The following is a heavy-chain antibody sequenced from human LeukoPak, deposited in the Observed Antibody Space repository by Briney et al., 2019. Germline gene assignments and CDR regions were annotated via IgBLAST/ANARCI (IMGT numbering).Heavy chain of an antibody. CDR1: GFTFSSYS. J-gene: IGHJ6*02. D-gene: IGHD3-10*01. V-gene: IGHV3-21*01. CDR3: ARDIFGSGSSEYYYYYYGMDV. CDR2: ISSSSSYI. Sequence: GGSLRLSCAASGFTFSSYSMNWVRQAPGNGLEWVSSISSSSSYIYYADSVKGRFTISRDNAKNSLYLQMNSLRAEDTAVYYCARDIFGSGSSEYYYYYYGMDVWGQGTTVTVSS.